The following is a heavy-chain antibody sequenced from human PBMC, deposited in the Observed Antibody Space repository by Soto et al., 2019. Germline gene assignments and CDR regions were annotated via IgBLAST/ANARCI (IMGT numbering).Heavy chain of an antibody. Sequence: SETLSLTCTVSGGSLNNYNWNWIRQSAGTGLEWIGRIYSSGKAYYNPSLKSRVTLSLDMLNNQISLKVTSVTAADTAMYYCARERTYQMFGDDALDFWGLGTMVTVSS. D-gene: IGHD2-2*01. V-gene: IGHV4-4*07. J-gene: IGHJ3*01. CDR2: IYSSGKA. CDR1: GGSLNNYN. CDR3: ARERTYQMFGDDALDF.